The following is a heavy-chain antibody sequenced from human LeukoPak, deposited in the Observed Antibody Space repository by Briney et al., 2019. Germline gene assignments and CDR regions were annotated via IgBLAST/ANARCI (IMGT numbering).Heavy chain of an antibody. J-gene: IGHJ4*02. Sequence: GGSLRCSCAASGFTFSSYWMSWLPQAPGNGLEWGANTNQGGSERNYVGSVKGRFTISRDDAKSSLYLQMNSLRAEDTAVYYCATMMRGSYPFANWGQGTLVTVSS. CDR1: GFTFSSYW. D-gene: IGHD1-26*01. V-gene: IGHV3-7*01. CDR3: ATMMRGSYPFAN. CDR2: TNQGGSER.